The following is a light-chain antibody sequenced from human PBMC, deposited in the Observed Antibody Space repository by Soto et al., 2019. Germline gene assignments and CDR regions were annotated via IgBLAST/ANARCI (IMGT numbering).Light chain of an antibody. CDR1: RIIDKF. V-gene: IGKV1-39*01. J-gene: IGKJ5*01. CDR3: QQSYSTIS. CDR2: AAS. Sequence: DLQMTQSPSSLSASVGDRVTITCRASRIIDKFLNWYQHKPGKAPKLLIYAASSLQTGVPSRFSGSGSGTDFTLTISSLQPEDFATYYCQQSYSTISFGQGTRLEIK.